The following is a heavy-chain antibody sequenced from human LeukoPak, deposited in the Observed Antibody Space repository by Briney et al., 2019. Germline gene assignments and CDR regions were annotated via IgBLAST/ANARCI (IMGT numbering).Heavy chain of an antibody. J-gene: IGHJ4*02. CDR3: ATTKGYTGYDLGY. CDR1: GFTFRNAW. V-gene: IGHV3-15*01. CDR2: VKSKSDGGET. D-gene: IGHD5-12*01. Sequence: GGSLRLSCAASGFTFRNAWMSWVRQAPGKGLEWVGRVKSKSDGGETDYAAPVKGRFTVSRDDSKNTLYLQMNSLKTEDTALYFSATTKGYTGYDLGYWGQGTLVTVSS.